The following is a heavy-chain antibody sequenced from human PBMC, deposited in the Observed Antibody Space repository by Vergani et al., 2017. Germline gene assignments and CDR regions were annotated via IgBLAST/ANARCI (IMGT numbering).Heavy chain of an antibody. D-gene: IGHD5-18*01. CDR3: AREGYSYGYAYYFDY. CDR1: GFTFSSYW. J-gene: IGHJ4*02. Sequence: VQLVESGGGLVQPGGSLRLSCAASGFTFSSYWMHWVRQAPGKGLEWVAVISYDGSNKYYADSVKGRFTISRDNSKNTLYLQMNSLRAEDTAVYYCAREGYSYGYAYYFDYWGQGTLVTVSS. CDR2: ISYDGSNK. V-gene: IGHV3-30*01.